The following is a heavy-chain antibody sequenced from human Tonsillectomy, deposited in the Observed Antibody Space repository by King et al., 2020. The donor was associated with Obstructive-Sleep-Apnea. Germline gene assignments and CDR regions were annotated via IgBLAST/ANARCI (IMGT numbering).Heavy chain of an antibody. CDR1: GFTFSNYA. D-gene: IGHD1-26*01. CDR3: ARDRISGGYSVRGMDV. CDR2: ISYDGGNK. J-gene: IGHJ6*02. Sequence: VQLVESGGGVVQPGRSLRLSCAASGFTFSNYAMHWVRQAPGKGLEWVAVISYDGGNKFYGDSVKGRLPISRDNSKKKRWLQMDSLRAEDTAVYYCARDRISGGYSVRGMDVWGQGTTVTVSS. V-gene: IGHV3-30*04.